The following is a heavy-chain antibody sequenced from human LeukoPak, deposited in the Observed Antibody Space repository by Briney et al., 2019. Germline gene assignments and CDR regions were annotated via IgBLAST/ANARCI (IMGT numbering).Heavy chain of an antibody. CDR1: GFTFSSFG. D-gene: IGHD3-10*01. V-gene: IGHV3-30*18. CDR2: ISYDGSLK. CDR3: AKKYSYGSGAGDALDI. Sequence: GRSLRLSCAASGFTFSSFGMHWVRQAPGKGLEWVAVISYDGSLKHYLDSVKGRFTTSRDNSKNTLYLQMDSLRVEDTAVYHCAKKYSYGSGAGDALDIWGHGTLVTVSS. J-gene: IGHJ3*02.